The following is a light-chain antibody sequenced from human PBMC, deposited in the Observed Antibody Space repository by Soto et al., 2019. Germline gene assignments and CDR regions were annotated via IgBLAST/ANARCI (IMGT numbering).Light chain of an antibody. CDR2: GAS. V-gene: IGKV3-20*01. CDR3: QQYGSSPVS. CDR1: QSVSSTY. J-gene: IGKJ5*01. Sequence: IVLTQSPGTLSLSPGERDTLSCRASQSVSSTYSAWYQQKPGQPPWLLIYGASSRATGIPDRFSGSVSGTDFTLTVTRVESGDCGVYYCQQYGSSPVSCGQGTRLDIK.